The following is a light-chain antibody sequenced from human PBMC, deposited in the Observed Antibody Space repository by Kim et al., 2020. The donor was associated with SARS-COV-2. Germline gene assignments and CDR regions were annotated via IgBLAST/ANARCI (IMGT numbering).Light chain of an antibody. J-gene: IGLJ3*02. CDR1: SNIVGTQG. CDR3: SALDSSLSARV. V-gene: IGLV10-54*02. Sequence: RKTATLTCTGNSNIVGTQGAAWLQQHQGHPPKLLSYRNNNRPSGISERFSASRSGNTSSLTITGLQPEDEADYYCSALDSSLSARVFGGGTQLTVL. CDR2: RNN.